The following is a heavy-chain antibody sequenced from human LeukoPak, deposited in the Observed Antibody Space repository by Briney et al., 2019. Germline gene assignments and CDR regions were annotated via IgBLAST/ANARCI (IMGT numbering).Heavy chain of an antibody. D-gene: IGHD6-13*01. Sequence: GGSLRLSCAASGFTLSSYGMHWVRQAPGKGLEWVAVISYDGSNKYYADSVKGRFTISRDNSKNTLYLQMNSLRAEDTAVYYCAKDQMGHIAAVDYWGQGTLVTVSS. CDR1: GFTLSSYG. V-gene: IGHV3-30*18. J-gene: IGHJ4*02. CDR2: ISYDGSNK. CDR3: AKDQMGHIAAVDY.